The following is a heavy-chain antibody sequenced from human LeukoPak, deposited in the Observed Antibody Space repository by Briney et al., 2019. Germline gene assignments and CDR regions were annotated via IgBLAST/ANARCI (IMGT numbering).Heavy chain of an antibody. D-gene: IGHD4-23*01. V-gene: IGHV4-59*08. J-gene: IGHJ4*02. CDR3: ARHQGPTTVDFFDY. Sequence: SETLSLTCTVSGGSISSYYWSWIRQPPGKGLEWIGYIYYSGSTNYNPSLKSRVTISVDTSKNQFSLKLSSVTAADTAVYYCARHQGPTTVDFFDYWGQGTLVTVSS. CDR2: IYYSGST. CDR1: GGSISSYY.